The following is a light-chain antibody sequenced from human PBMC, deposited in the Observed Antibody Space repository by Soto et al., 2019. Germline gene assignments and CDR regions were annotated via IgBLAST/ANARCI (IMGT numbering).Light chain of an antibody. CDR1: QSISKY. Sequence: XQMTQSPSSLSASVGDRVTITCRASQSISKYLNWYQQKPGKAPKLLIYAASSLHSGVPSRFSGSGSGTDFPLTISSLQPEDFATYYCQQSYSAPPLTFGGGTNVEFK. CDR3: QQSYSAPPLT. CDR2: AAS. J-gene: IGKJ4*01. V-gene: IGKV1-39*01.